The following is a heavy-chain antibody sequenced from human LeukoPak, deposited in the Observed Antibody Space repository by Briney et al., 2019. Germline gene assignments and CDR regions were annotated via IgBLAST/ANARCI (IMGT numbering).Heavy chain of an antibody. CDR3: TTDETNSKAFDI. V-gene: IGHV3-15*01. CDR1: GFTFSNAW. CDR2: IKSKTDGGTT. J-gene: IGHJ3*02. Sequence: GGSLRLSCAVSGFTFSNAWMSWVRQAPGKGLEWVGRIKSKTDGGTTDYAAPVKGRFTISRDDSKNTLYLQMNSLKTEDTAVYYCTTDETNSKAFDIWGQGTMVTVSS. D-gene: IGHD4-23*01.